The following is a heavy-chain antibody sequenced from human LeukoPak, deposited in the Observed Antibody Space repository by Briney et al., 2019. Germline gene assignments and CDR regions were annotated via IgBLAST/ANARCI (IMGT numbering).Heavy chain of an antibody. D-gene: IGHD6-19*01. V-gene: IGHV3-11*04. CDR3: ARGQWLTNYYFDY. Sequence: PGGSLRLSCAASGFTFSDYYMSWIRQAPGKGLEWVSYISGSSTTIYYADSVEGRFTISRDNAKNSLYLQMNSLRAEDTAVYYCARGQWLTNYYFDYWGQGTLVTVSS. CDR1: GFTFSDYY. CDR2: ISGSSTTI. J-gene: IGHJ4*02.